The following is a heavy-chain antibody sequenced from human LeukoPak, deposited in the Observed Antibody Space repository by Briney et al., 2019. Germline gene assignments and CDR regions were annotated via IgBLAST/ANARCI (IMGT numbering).Heavy chain of an antibody. V-gene: IGHV4-39*01. D-gene: IGHD6-19*01. CDR2: IYYSGNT. Sequence: PSETVSLTCTVSGGSISSTTYYWGWIRRPPGKGLEWIGNIYYSGNTYYNPSLMSRLTISVDTSKNQFSLKLGSVTAADTAVYYCARRPLAVAGHNWFDPWGQGTLVTVSS. CDR1: GGSISSTTYY. CDR3: ARRPLAVAGHNWFDP. J-gene: IGHJ5*02.